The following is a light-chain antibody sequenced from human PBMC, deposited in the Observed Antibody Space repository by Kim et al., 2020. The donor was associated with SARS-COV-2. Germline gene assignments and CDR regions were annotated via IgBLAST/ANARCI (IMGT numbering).Light chain of an antibody. J-gene: IGKJ1*01. CDR2: AAS. CDR3: LQHNSFPWT. V-gene: IGKV1-17*01. CDR1: QGIRND. Sequence: DIQMTQSPSSLSASVGDRVTITCRASQGIRNDLAWYQQKPGKAPMRLIYAASGLQSGVPSRFTGSGSGTDFTLTISSLQPEDIATYYCLQHNSFPWTFGPGTKVDIK.